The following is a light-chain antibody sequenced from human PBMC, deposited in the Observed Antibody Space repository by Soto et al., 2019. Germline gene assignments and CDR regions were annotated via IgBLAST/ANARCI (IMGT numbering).Light chain of an antibody. V-gene: IGKV1-5*01. Sequence: DIQMTQSPSTLAASVGDRVTITCRASQSINSWLAWYQQKPGKAPTLLIHDVSYLESGVPSRFSGSGSGTEFTLTISSLHPDDFATYYCQQYFNYPAFGQGTKGDIK. CDR3: QQYFNYPA. CDR1: QSINSW. J-gene: IGKJ1*01. CDR2: DVS.